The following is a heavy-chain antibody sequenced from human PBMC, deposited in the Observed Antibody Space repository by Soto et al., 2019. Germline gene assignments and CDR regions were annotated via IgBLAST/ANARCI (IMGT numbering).Heavy chain of an antibody. D-gene: IGHD2-15*01. CDR3: ARDGGNSDIGTHWYYYMDV. J-gene: IGHJ6*03. CDR1: GFVVSSSY. V-gene: IGHV3-66*01. CDR2: IYSGGST. Sequence: EVQLEESGGGLVQPGGSLRLSCAASGFVVSSSYMSWARQAPGKGLEWVSVIYSGGSTYYADSLKGRFIISRDISKNTLYLQWNSLRAEDTAVYYCARDGGNSDIGTHWYYYMDVWGKGTTVTVSS.